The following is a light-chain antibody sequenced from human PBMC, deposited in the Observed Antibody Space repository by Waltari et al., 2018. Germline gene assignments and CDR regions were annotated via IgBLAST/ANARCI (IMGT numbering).Light chain of an antibody. CDR3: AAWDDSLSGWV. V-gene: IGLV1-47*01. J-gene: IGLJ3*02. Sequence: QSVLTQLPAASGTPGQGVTISCSGSSSNIGDNYVYWYQQFPGTSPKLLIHRNNQRPSGGPDRFSGSRSGTSAFLVISGLRSEDEADYHCAAWDDSLSGWVFGGGTKVTVL. CDR2: RNN. CDR1: SSNIGDNY.